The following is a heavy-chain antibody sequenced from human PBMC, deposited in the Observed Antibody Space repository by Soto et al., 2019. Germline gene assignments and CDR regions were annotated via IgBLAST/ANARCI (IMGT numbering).Heavy chain of an antibody. CDR3: ARVTRIAVADY. D-gene: IGHD6-19*01. Sequence: QVQLVESGGGVVQPGRSLRLSCAASGITFSTYAMHWVRQAPGKGLEWVAAISNDETHKDYPDSVKGRLTLSRDNSKHTLYLEMNSLRFEDTAVYYCARVTRIAVADYWGQGTLVTVSS. J-gene: IGHJ4*02. CDR1: GITFSTYA. CDR2: ISNDETHK. V-gene: IGHV3-30-3*01.